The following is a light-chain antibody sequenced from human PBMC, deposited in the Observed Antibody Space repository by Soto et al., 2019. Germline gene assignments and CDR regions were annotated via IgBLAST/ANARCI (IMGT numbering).Light chain of an antibody. CDR2: DVS. Sequence: QSALTQPASVSGSPGQSITISCTGTSSDVGGYNYVSGYQQHPGKAPKLMIYDVSNRPSGVSNRFSGSKSGNTASLTISGLQAEDEADYYCSSYTSSSLYFFGTGTKVTVL. J-gene: IGLJ1*01. V-gene: IGLV2-14*01. CDR1: SSDVGGYNY. CDR3: SSYTSSSLYF.